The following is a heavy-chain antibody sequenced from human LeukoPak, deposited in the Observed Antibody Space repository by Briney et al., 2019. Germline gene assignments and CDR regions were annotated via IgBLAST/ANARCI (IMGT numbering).Heavy chain of an antibody. V-gene: IGHV3-48*03. J-gene: IGHJ4*02. Sequence: GGSLRLSCAASGFTFSSYEMNWVRQAPGKGLEWISYISSSGSTIYYADSVKGRFTISRDNAKNSLYLQMNSLRAEDTAVYYCAREGGSYPSLDYWGQGTLITVSS. CDR2: ISSSGSTI. CDR1: GFTFSSYE. CDR3: AREGGSYPSLDY. D-gene: IGHD1-26*01.